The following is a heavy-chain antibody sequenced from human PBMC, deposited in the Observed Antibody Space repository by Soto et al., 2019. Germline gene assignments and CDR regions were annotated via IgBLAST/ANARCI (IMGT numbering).Heavy chain of an antibody. Sequence: PGGSLRLSCAASGFTFSNYDMNWVRQAPGKGLEWVSYISHSGASIDYADSVRGRFTISRDNAKNSLYLQMNSLRAEDTAVYYCARDAPLPRGRWLNLDFWGQGTLVTVSS. J-gene: IGHJ4*02. V-gene: IGHV3-48*03. CDR3: ARDAPLPRGRWLNLDF. D-gene: IGHD5-12*01. CDR2: ISHSGASI. CDR1: GFTFSNYD.